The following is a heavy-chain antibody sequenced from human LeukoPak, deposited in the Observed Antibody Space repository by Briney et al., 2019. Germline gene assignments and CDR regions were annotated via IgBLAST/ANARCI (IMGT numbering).Heavy chain of an antibody. D-gene: IGHD3-22*01. CDR3: ARDHHYYDSSGYYYPLGYYYGMDV. J-gene: IGHJ6*02. Sequence: ASVKVSCKASGYTFTSYGISWVRQAPGQGLEWMGWISAYNGNTNYAQKLQGRVTMTTDTSTSTAYMELSSLRSEDTAVYYCARDHHYYDSSGYYYPLGYYYGMDVWGQGTTVTVSS. CDR2: ISAYNGNT. CDR1: GYTFTSYG. V-gene: IGHV1-18*01.